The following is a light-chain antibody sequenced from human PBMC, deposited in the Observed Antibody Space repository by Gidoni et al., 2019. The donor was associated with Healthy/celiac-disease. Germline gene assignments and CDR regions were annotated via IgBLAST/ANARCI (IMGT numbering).Light chain of an antibody. Sequence: GDRVTITCRASQGISSALAWYQQKPGKAPKLLIYDASSLESGVPSRFSGSGSGTDFTLTISRLQPEDFATYYCQQFNSYPQTFGPGTKVDIK. CDR1: QGISSA. CDR2: DAS. J-gene: IGKJ3*01. CDR3: QQFNSYPQT. V-gene: IGKV1-13*02.